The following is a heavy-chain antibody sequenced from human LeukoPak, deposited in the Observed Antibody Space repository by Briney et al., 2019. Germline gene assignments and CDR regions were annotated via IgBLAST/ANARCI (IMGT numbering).Heavy chain of an antibody. Sequence: PGGSLRLSCAASGFTFSSYGMHWVRQAPGKGLEWVAFIRYDGSNKYYAESVKGRFTVSRDNSKNTLYLQMNSLRAEDTAVYYCARSSRDYYGSGSYQGSWFDPWGQGTLVTVSS. V-gene: IGHV3-33*01. CDR2: IRYDGSNK. CDR1: GFTFSSYG. D-gene: IGHD3-10*01. J-gene: IGHJ5*02. CDR3: ARSSRDYYGSGSYQGSWFDP.